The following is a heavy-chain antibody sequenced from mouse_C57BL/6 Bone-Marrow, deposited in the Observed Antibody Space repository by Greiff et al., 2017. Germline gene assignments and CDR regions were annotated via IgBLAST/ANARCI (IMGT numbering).Heavy chain of an antibody. Sequence: QVTLKESGPGILQPSQTLSLTCSFSGFSLSTFGMGVGWIRQPSGKGLVWLAHIWWDDDKYYNPALKRWPTISKDTSKNQVFLMIANVDTADTATDSCARSGVYYDYAWFAYWGQGTLVTVSA. V-gene: IGHV8-8*01. CDR2: IWWDDDK. CDR3: ARSGVYYDYAWFAY. D-gene: IGHD2-4*01. J-gene: IGHJ3*01. CDR1: GFSLSTFGMG.